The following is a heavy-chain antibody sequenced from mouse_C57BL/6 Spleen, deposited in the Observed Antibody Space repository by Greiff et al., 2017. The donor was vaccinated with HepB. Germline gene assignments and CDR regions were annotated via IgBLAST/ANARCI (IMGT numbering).Heavy chain of an antibody. J-gene: IGHJ1*03. CDR3: ARLYYDYDSWYFDV. Sequence: EVKVVESGGGLVQPGGSLSLSCAASGFTFTDYYMSWVRQPPGKALEWLGFIRNKANGYTTEYSASVKGRFTISRDNSQSILYLQMNALRAEDSATYYCARLYYDYDSWYFDVWGTGTTVTVSS. CDR2: IRNKANGYTT. D-gene: IGHD2-4*01. V-gene: IGHV7-3*01. CDR1: GFTFTDYY.